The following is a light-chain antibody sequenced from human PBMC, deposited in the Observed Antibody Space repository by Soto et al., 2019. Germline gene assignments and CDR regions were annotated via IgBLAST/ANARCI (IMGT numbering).Light chain of an antibody. CDR3: QHYNSYSEA. J-gene: IGKJ1*01. Sequence: DIQMTQSPSSLSASLGDRVTITCRASQSIYIYLNWYQQKPGKAPKLLIYAASSLQRGVPSRFSGSGSGTEFTLTISSLQPDDFATYYCQHYNSYSEALGQGSKVDIK. CDR2: AAS. V-gene: IGKV1-39*01. CDR1: QSIYIY.